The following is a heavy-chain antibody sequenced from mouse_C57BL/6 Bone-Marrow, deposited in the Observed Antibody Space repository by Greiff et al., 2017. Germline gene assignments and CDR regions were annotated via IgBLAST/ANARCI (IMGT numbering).Heavy chain of an antibody. J-gene: IGHJ4*01. V-gene: IGHV7-3*01. Sequence: EVKVEESGGGLVQPGGSLSLSCAASGFTFTDYYMSWVRQPPGKALEWLGFIRNKANGYTTEYSASVKGRFTISRDNSQSILYLQMNALRAEDSATYYCARLGTTMDYWGQGTSVTVSS. CDR2: IRNKANGYTT. D-gene: IGHD2-3*01. CDR1: GFTFTDYY. CDR3: ARLGTTMDY.